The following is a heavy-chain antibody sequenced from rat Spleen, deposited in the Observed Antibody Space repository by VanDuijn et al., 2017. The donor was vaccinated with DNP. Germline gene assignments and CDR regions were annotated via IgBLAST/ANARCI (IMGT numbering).Heavy chain of an antibody. Sequence: EVQLVESGGGLVQPGRSLKLSCAASGFTFSDYYMAWVRQAPTKGLELVAYITYDGGSTYYGDSVKGRFTISRDNAKSTLSLQMNSLRSEDMATYYCAIYFYSGDNWFGYWGQGTLVTVSS. CDR3: AIYFYSGDNWFGY. CDR2: ITYDGGST. V-gene: IGHV5-22*01. CDR1: GFTFSDYY. D-gene: IGHD1-1*01. J-gene: IGHJ3*01.